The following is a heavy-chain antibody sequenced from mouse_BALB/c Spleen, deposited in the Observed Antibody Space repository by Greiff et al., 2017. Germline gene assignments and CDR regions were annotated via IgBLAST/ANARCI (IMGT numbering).Heavy chain of an antibody. V-gene: IGHV3-2*02. Sequence: EVQRLESGPGLVKPSQSLSLTCTVTGYSITSDYAWNWIRQFPGNKLEWMGYISYSGSTSYNPSLKSRISITRDTSKNQFLLQLNSVTTEDTATYYCARNDGYLYYAMDYWGQGTSVTVSS. D-gene: IGHD2-3*01. CDR2: ISYSGST. CDR3: ARNDGYLYYAMDY. J-gene: IGHJ4*01. CDR1: GYSITSDYA.